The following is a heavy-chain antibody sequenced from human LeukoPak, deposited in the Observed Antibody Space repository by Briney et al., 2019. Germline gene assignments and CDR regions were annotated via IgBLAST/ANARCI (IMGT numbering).Heavy chain of an antibody. CDR3: ARITVDTAMVNPDY. CDR1: GFTFSSYS. Sequence: KPGGSLGLSCAASGFTFSSYSMNWVRQAPGKGLEWVSSISSSSSYIYYADSVKGRFTISRDNAKNSLYLQMNSLRAEDTAVYYCARITVDTAMVNPDYWGQGTLVTVSS. V-gene: IGHV3-21*01. D-gene: IGHD5-18*01. CDR2: ISSSSSYI. J-gene: IGHJ4*02.